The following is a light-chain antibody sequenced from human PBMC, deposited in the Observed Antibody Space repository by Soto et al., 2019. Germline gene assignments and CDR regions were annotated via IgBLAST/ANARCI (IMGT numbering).Light chain of an antibody. CDR1: ESISSW. Sequence: SPTTVLYSISARVAITFRASESISSWLAWYQQKPGKAPKLLIYDASSLESGVPSRFSGSGSGTEFTLTISSLQPDDFATYYCQQYYSDYPHSLGRRTKVEIK. V-gene: IGKV1-5*01. CDR2: DAS. J-gene: IGKJ4*01. CDR3: QQYYSDYPHS.